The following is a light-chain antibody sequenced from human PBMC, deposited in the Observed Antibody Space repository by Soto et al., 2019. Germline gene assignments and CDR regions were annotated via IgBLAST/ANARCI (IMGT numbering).Light chain of an antibody. CDR2: EVN. Sequence: QSLLTPPASLSWSPGQSITISCTRTSGDIGGYNFVSCYHHRPGIVPKLIIYEVNYRPSGVSARFSGYKSGNTASLPISGLQGEEEADYYCSSYTSSTSRVFGGGTKVTVL. CDR3: SSYTSSTSRV. J-gene: IGLJ3*02. CDR1: SGDIGGYNF. V-gene: IGLV2-14*01.